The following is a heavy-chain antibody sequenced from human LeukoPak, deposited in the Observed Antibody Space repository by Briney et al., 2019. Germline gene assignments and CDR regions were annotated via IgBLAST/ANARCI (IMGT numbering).Heavy chain of an antibody. CDR3: AKGSGPYTVNWFDP. CDR2: ISGSGGST. Sequence: PGGSLRLSCAASGFTFSSYAMSWVRQAPGKGLEWVSAISGSGGSTYYAGSVKGRFTISRDNSKNTLYLQMNSLRAEDTAVYYCAKGSGPYTVNWFDPWGQGTLVTVSS. J-gene: IGHJ5*02. D-gene: IGHD4-11*01. CDR1: GFTFSSYA. V-gene: IGHV3-23*01.